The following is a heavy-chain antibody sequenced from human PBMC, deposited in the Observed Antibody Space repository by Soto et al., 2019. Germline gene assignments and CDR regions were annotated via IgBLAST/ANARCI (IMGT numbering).Heavy chain of an antibody. CDR1: VGSVSSNSSS. V-gene: IGHV6-1*01. Sequence: SQTLPLTYAISVGSVSSNSSSWNWIRLSPSRGLEWLARTYYRSRWYNDYAVSVRSRITVNPDTSKNQFSLQLTSVTPEDTAVYYCAGTTSHQWYYMDVWGKGTTVTVSS. CDR3: AGTTSHQWYYMDV. D-gene: IGHD1-7*01. CDR2: TYYRSRWYN. J-gene: IGHJ6*03.